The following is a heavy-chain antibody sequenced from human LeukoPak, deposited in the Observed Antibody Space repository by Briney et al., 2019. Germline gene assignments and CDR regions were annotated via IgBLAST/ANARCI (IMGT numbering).Heavy chain of an antibody. V-gene: IGHV3-23*01. CDR1: GFTFSSYA. D-gene: IGHD1-1*01. CDR3: ARVRLERGLYYFDY. Sequence: GGSLRLSCAASGFTFSSYAMSWVRQAPGKGLEWVSAISGSGGSTYYADSVKGRFTISRDNSKNTLYLQMNSLRAEDTAVYYCARVRLERGLYYFDYWGQGTLVTVSS. CDR2: ISGSGGST. J-gene: IGHJ4*02.